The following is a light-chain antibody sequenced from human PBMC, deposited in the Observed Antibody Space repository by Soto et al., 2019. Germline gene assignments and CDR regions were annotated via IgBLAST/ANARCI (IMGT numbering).Light chain of an antibody. V-gene: IGKV1-39*01. CDR1: QSISSY. CDR2: AAS. CDR3: QQINGSPHT. Sequence: DIQMTQSPSSLSASVGDRVTITCRASQSISSYLNWYQQKPGKAPKILIYAASSLQSGVPSRFSGSGSGTDFTLTISSLQPEDFATYYCQQINGSPHTFGQGTKLEIK. J-gene: IGKJ2*01.